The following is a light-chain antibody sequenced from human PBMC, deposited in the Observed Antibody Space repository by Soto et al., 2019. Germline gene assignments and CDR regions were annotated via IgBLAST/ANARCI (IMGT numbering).Light chain of an antibody. CDR3: QSYDNSLRGWV. J-gene: IGLJ2*01. Sequence: QAVVTQPPSVSGAPGQRVTISCTGSRYNIGADYDVHWYQKIPGTAPKLLIYGNSNRPSGVPDRFSGSKSGTSASLAITGLQAEDEADYYCQSYDNSLRGWVFGGGTKLTVL. V-gene: IGLV1-40*01. CDR1: RYNIGADYD. CDR2: GNS.